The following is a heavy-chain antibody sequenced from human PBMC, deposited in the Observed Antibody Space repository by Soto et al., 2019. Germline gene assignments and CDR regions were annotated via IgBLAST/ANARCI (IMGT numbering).Heavy chain of an antibody. Sequence: PSETLSLTCTVSGGSISSSSYYWGWIRQPPGKGLEWIGSIYYSGSTYYNPSLKSRVTISVDTSKNQSSLKLSSVTAADTAVYYCARRIVATIDFDYWGQGTLVTVSS. V-gene: IGHV4-39*01. CDR3: ARRIVATIDFDY. D-gene: IGHD5-12*01. J-gene: IGHJ4*02. CDR1: GGSISSSSYY. CDR2: IYYSGST.